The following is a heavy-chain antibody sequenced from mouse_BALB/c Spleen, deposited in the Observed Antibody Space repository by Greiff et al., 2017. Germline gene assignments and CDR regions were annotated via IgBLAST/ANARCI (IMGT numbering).Heavy chain of an antibody. V-gene: IGHV1-85*01. CDR2: IFPGDGST. Sequence: QVQLQQSGAELVKPGASVKLSCKASGYTFTSYDINWVRQRPEQGLEWIGWIFPGDGSTNYNQKFKDKATLTADKSSSTAYMQLSSLTSEDSAVYYCARWGLGDWYFDVWGAGTTVTVSS. J-gene: IGHJ1*01. CDR1: GYTFTSYD. CDR3: ARWGLGDWYFDV. D-gene: IGHD4-1*01.